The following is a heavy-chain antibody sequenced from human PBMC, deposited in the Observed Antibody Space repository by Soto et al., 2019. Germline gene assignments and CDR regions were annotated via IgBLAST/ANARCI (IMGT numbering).Heavy chain of an antibody. V-gene: IGHV4-61*01. J-gene: IGHJ5*02. CDR3: ARVPSP. CDR1: GGSVSSGFYY. CDR2: IYYSGST. Sequence: KPSETLSLTCTVSGGSVSSGFYYWSRIRQPPGKGLEWIGYIYYSGSTNYNPSLKSRVTISVDRSKNQFSLKLSSVTAADTAVYYCARVPSPWGQGTLVTVSS.